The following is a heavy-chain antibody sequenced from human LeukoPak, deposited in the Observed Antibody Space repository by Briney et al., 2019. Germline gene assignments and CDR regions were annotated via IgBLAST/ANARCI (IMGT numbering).Heavy chain of an antibody. CDR1: GGSFSGYY. V-gene: IGHV4-34*01. Sequence: PSETLSLTCAVYGGSFSGYYWSWIRQPPGKGLEWIGEINHSGSTNYNPSLKSRVTASVDTSKKQFSLKLSSVTAADTAVYYCARQKGDILTGYYSTSYNHYYMDVWGKGTTVTVSS. CDR2: INHSGST. J-gene: IGHJ6*03. D-gene: IGHD3-9*01. CDR3: ARQKGDILTGYYSTSYNHYYMDV.